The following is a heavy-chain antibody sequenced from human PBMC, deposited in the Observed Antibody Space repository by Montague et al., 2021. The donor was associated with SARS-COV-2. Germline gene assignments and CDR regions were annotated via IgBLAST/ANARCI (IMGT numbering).Heavy chain of an antibody. CDR1: GGSFSGYF. CDR2: INHSGST. D-gene: IGHD3-22*01. CDR3: ASFPSGYYDSSGYHI. J-gene: IGHJ4*01. V-gene: IGHV4-34*01. Sequence: SETLSLTCTVYGGSFSGYFWSWIRQPPGKGLEWIGEINHSGSTNYNPSLKSRVTISVDTSKNQFSLKLSSVTAADTAVYYCASFPSGYYDSSGYHIWGHGTLVTVSS.